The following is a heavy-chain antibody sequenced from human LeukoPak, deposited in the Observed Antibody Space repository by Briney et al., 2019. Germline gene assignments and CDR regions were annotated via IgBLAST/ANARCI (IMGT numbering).Heavy chain of an antibody. CDR3: ARSGLSGEGQSDY. CDR1: GGSISSYF. D-gene: IGHD3-16*01. CDR2: IYSSGST. J-gene: IGHJ4*02. V-gene: IGHV4-4*09. Sequence: SETLSLTCTVSGGSISSYFWSWIRQPPGKGLEWIGYIYSSGSTDYNPSLKSRVTISVDTSKNRFSLKLSSVTAADTAVYYCARSGLSGEGQSDYWGQGTLVTVSS.